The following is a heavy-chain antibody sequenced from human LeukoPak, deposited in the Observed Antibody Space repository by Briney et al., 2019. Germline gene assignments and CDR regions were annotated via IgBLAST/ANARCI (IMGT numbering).Heavy chain of an antibody. V-gene: IGHV3-64*01. D-gene: IGHD5-24*01. CDR2: ISSNGSST. CDR1: GFTFSSYA. Sequence: GGSLRLSCAASGFTFSSYAMHWVRQAPGKGLEYVSAISSNGSSTYYANSVKGRFTISRDNSKNTLYLQMGSLRAEDMAVYYCARRGDGYNSNYYFDYWGQGTLVTVSS. CDR3: ARRGDGYNSNYYFDY. J-gene: IGHJ4*02.